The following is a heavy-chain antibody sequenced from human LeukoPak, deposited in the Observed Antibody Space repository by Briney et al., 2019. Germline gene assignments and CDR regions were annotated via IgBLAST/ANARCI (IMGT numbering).Heavy chain of an antibody. V-gene: IGHV4-59*01. J-gene: IGHJ4*02. Sequence: PSETLSLTCTVSGGSISSYYWSWIRQPPGKGLEWIGYIYYSGSTNYNPSLKSRVTISVDTSKNQFSLKLSSVTAADTAVYYCARYYYDRSAYYGHFDYWGQGTLVTVSS. CDR3: ARYYYDRSAYYGHFDY. CDR2: IYYSGST. CDR1: GGSISSYY. D-gene: IGHD3-22*01.